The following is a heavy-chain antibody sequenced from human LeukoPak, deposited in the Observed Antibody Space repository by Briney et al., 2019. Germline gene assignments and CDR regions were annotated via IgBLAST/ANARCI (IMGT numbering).Heavy chain of an antibody. Sequence: SETLSLICTVSGGSISGSRYYWGWIRQPPGKGLEWIGSIFYTGSTYYNPSLKRRVTISVDTSKNQFSLRLSSVTAADAAVYSCARVDSFVSYYFDDWGQGTLVTVTS. D-gene: IGHD3-9*01. J-gene: IGHJ4*02. CDR2: IFYTGST. CDR1: GGSISGSRYY. V-gene: IGHV4-39*01. CDR3: ARVDSFVSYYFDD.